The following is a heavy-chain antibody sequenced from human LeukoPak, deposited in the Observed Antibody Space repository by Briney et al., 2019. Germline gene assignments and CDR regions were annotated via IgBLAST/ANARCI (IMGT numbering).Heavy chain of an antibody. Sequence: PSETLSLTCTVSGGSISSSSYYWGWIRQPPGKGLEWIGSIYYSGSTYYNPSLKSRVTISVDTSKNQLSVKHSSVTAADTAVYYCYALPYYYYMDVWGKGTTVTVSS. CDR3: YALPYYYYMDV. V-gene: IGHV4-39*01. CDR1: GGSISSSSYY. D-gene: IGHD2-2*01. J-gene: IGHJ6*03. CDR2: IYYSGST.